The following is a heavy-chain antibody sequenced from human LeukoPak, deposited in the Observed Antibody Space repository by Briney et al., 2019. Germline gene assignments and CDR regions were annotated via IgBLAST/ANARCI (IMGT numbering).Heavy chain of an antibody. Sequence: SETLSLTCTVSGGYISGYHWSWVRQPPGKGLEYIGYIHYTGSTNYNPSLKSRVTISVDTSKNRFSLKLSSVTAADTAVYYCARHVPGRDTAMLTDYWGQGALVTVSS. D-gene: IGHD5-18*01. V-gene: IGHV4-59*08. CDR3: ARHVPGRDTAMLTDY. J-gene: IGHJ4*02. CDR1: GGYISGYH. CDR2: IHYTGST.